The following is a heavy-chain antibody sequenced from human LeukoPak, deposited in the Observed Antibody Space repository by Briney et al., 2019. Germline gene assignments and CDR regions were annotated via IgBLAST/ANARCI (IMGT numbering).Heavy chain of an antibody. CDR2: ISAYNGNT. J-gene: IGHJ4*02. CDR3: ARDSSSWYEYYFDY. CDR1: GYTFTSYG. V-gene: IGHV1-18*01. Sequence: ASVKVSCTASGYTFTSYGISWVRQAPGQGLEWMGWISAYNGNTNYAQKLQGRVTMTTDTSTSTAYMELRSLRSDDTAVYYCARDSSSWYEYYFDYWGQGTLVTVSS. D-gene: IGHD6-13*01.